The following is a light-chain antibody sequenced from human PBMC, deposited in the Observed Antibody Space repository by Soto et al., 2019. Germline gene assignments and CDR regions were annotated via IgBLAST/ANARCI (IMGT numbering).Light chain of an antibody. V-gene: IGKV3-11*01. J-gene: IGKJ3*01. CDR2: DAS. Sequence: EIVLTQSPATLSLSPGERATLSCRASQSVSSYLAWYQQKPGQAPRLLIYDASNRATGIPARFSGSGSVTDFTLTISSLVPEDCAVYYCQQRSNFIFTLGPGTKVDIK. CDR3: QQRSNFIFT. CDR1: QSVSSY.